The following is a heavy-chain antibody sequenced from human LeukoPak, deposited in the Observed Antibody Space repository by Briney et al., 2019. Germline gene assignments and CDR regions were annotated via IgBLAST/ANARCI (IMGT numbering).Heavy chain of an antibody. CDR1: GGTFSSYT. D-gene: IGHD6-6*01. J-gene: IGHJ6*02. Sequence: SVKVSCKASGGTFSSYTISWVRQAPGQGLEWMGRIIPILGIANYAQKFQGRVTVTADKSTSTAYMELSSLRSEDTAVYYCARAYSSSSGGGMDVWGQGTTVTVSS. CDR2: IIPILGIA. V-gene: IGHV1-69*02. CDR3: ARAYSSSSGGGMDV.